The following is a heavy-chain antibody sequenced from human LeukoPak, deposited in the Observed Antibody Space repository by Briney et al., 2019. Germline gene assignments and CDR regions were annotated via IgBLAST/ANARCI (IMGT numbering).Heavy chain of an antibody. J-gene: IGHJ1*01. V-gene: IGHV3-21*01. CDR2: ISSSSTYI. CDR3: YGANAEH. Sequence: GGSLRLSCAASGFSFSNCSMNWVRQAPGKGLEWVSSISSSSTYIYYADSLEGRFTISRDNVRNSLYLQMNSLRAEDTAVYYCYGANAEHWGQGTLVTVSS. D-gene: IGHD2-8*01. CDR1: GFSFSNCS.